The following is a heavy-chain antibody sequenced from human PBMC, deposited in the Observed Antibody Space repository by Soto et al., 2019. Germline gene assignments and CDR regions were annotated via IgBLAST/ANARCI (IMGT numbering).Heavy chain of an antibody. J-gene: IGHJ6*02. Sequence: PSETLSLTCTVSGGSINNGGYYWSWIRQHPGKGLEWIGYIFYSGSTYYNPSLKSRVTISVDTSKNQFSLKLSSVTAADTAVYYGARDLRGGPYGMDGWGQGNTVTFSS. D-gene: IGHD3-10*01. CDR2: IFYSGST. CDR3: ARDLRGGPYGMDG. V-gene: IGHV4-31*03. CDR1: GGSINNGGYY.